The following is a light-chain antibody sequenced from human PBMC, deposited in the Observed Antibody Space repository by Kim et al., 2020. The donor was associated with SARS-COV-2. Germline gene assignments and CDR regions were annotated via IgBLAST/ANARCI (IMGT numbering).Light chain of an antibody. CDR2: ANE. J-gene: IGLJ3*02. CDR3: GTWDNSRGGV. V-gene: IGLV1-51*01. Sequence: QSVLTQPPSVSAAPGQKVTISCSGSSSNIGKFSVSWYQQLPGAAPKLLIYANEKRPSGIPDRFSGSKSGTSATLVITGRQTGDEADYYCGTWDNSRGGVFGGGTQLTVL. CDR1: SSNIGKFS.